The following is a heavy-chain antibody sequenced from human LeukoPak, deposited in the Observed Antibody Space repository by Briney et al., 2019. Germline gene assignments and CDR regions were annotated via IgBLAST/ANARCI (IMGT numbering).Heavy chain of an antibody. Sequence: GGSLRLSCAASGFTFNSYAVSWVRQAPGKGLEWVSTIGFGDDSAYYADSVKGRFTISRDNAKNTVYLQMNNLRAEDTAVYYCVSFYETYWGRGALVTVSS. V-gene: IGHV3-23*01. CDR3: VSFYETY. CDR1: GFTFNSYA. D-gene: IGHD2-2*01. CDR2: IGFGDDSA. J-gene: IGHJ4*02.